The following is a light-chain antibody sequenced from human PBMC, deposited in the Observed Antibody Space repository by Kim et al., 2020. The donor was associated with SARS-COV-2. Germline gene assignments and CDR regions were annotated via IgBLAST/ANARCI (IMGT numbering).Light chain of an antibody. V-gene: IGLV3-1*01. CDR3: QVWESTTTV. CDR2: QDE. J-gene: IGLJ2*01. Sequence: SVYPGQTASITCSGDRLGNKYVCWYQKKSGQSPVVVMYQDERRPSGIPERFSGSNSGNTATLTISETQAMDEADYYCQVWESTTTVFGGGTQLTVL. CDR1: RLGNKY.